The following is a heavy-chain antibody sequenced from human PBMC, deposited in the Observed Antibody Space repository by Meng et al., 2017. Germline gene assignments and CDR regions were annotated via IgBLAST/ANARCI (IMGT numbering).Heavy chain of an antibody. CDR2: IYYSGST. CDR1: GGSISSGGYY. D-gene: IGHD6-13*01. CDR3: ARVVGKLGIAAATRFDP. Sequence: QGPVQGSGPGLVKPSQTLSLTCTGSGGSISSGGYYWSWIRQHPGKGLEWIGYIYYSGSTYYNPSLKSLVTISVDTSKNQFSLKLSSVTAADTAVYYCARVVGKLGIAAATRFDPWGQGTLVTVSS. V-gene: IGHV4-31*01. J-gene: IGHJ5*02.